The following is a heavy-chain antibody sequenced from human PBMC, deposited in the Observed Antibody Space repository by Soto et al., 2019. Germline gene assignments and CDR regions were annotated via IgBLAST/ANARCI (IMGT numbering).Heavy chain of an antibody. CDR2: IHPGDSDT. J-gene: IGHJ5*02. D-gene: IGHD6-13*01. V-gene: IGHV5-51*03. CDR1: GYSFTNYW. CDR3: ARHNRYSSTWFEGWFDP. Sequence: EVQLVQSGAEVKKAGESLKISCQGSGYSFTNYWVGWVRQIPGRGLEWTGIIHPGDSDTRYSPFFQGQVTISADKSISTAYLQWSSLKASDTAMYYCARHNRYSSTWFEGWFDPWGQGTLVTVSS.